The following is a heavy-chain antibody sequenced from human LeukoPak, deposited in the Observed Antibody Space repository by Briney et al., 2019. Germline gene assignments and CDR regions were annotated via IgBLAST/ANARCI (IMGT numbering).Heavy chain of an antibody. CDR2: IIPIFGIA. CDR3: ARDTHVGVVTADYYGMDV. J-gene: IGHJ6*02. Sequence: GASVKVSYKASGGTFSSYAISWVRQAPGPGLEWRGRIIPIFGIANYAQKFQGRVTITADKSTSTAYMELSSLRSEDPGVYYCARDTHVGVVTADYYGMDVWGQGTTVTVSS. CDR1: GGTFSSYA. V-gene: IGHV1-69*04. D-gene: IGHD2-21*02.